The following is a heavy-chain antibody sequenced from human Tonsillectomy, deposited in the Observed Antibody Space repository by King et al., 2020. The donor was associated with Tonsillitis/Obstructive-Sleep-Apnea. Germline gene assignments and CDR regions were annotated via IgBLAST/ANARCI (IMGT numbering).Heavy chain of an antibody. Sequence: VQLVESGEGLVQPGGSRRLSCAVSGFTFSNYPMHWVRQAPGKGLEYVSSIGLNDLSTYYADSVKGRFTISRDNSKNTLYLQMDSLTTEDTGVYYYAREAREGGAFDIWGQGTEVSVSS. V-gene: IGHV3-64*02. CDR3: AREAREGGAFDI. J-gene: IGHJ3*02. CDR1: GFTFSNYP. CDR2: IGLNDLST.